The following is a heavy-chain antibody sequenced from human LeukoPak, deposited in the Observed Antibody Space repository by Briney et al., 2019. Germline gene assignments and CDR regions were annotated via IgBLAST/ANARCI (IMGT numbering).Heavy chain of an antibody. J-gene: IGHJ4*02. V-gene: IGHV3-23*01. Sequence: GGALRLSCAASGFTFSSYGMTWVRQAPGKGLEWVSGISGSGDDTYYADSVNGRFTISRDNSKNTLYLHMNSLRAEDTAVYYCAKSLSGSGPRDYWGQGTLVTVSS. CDR1: GFTFSSYG. D-gene: IGHD3-10*01. CDR2: ISGSGDDT. CDR3: AKSLSGSGPRDY.